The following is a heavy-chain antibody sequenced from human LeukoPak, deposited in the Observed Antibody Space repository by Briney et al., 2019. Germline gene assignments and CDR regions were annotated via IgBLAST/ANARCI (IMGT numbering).Heavy chain of an antibody. J-gene: IGHJ4*02. Sequence: ASVKVSCKASGYTFTSSGISWVRQAPGQGLEWMGIINPSGGSTSYAQKFQGRVTMTRDTSTSTVYMELSSLRSEDTAVYYCARETAAGENFDYWGQGTLVTVSS. CDR1: GYTFTSSG. CDR2: INPSGGST. CDR3: ARETAAGENFDY. D-gene: IGHD6-13*01. V-gene: IGHV1-46*01.